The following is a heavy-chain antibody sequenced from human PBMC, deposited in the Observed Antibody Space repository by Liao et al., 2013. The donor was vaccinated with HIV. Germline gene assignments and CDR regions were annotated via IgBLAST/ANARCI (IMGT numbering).Heavy chain of an antibody. Sequence: LQESGPGLVKTSEALSLKCTVSSGSISKSPYYWGWIRQTPGKGLEWIGSIYHSGTTHYNPSLKSRVTISVDTSKNQISLRLRSVTAADTAVYYCARGLTVTSEGVFDSWGQGNLVTVSS. D-gene: IGHD4-17*01. J-gene: IGHJ4*02. CDR3: ARGLTVTSEGVFDS. CDR1: SGSISKSPYY. V-gene: IGHV4-39*07. CDR2: IYHSGTT.